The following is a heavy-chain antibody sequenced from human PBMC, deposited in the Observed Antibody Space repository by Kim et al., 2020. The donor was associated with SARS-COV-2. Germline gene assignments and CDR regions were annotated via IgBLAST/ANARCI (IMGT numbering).Heavy chain of an antibody. Sequence: ADSVKGPFTTPRDSSKTTLYLQMNSLRAEDTAVYYCAKARSLVYYYGMDVWGQGTTVTVSS. J-gene: IGHJ6*02. V-gene: IGHV3-30*02. CDR3: AKARSLVYYYGMDV.